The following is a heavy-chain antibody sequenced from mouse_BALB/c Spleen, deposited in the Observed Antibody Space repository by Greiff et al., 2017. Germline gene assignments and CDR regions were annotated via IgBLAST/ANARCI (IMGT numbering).Heavy chain of an antibody. D-gene: IGHD1-1*01. CDR1: GYSITSDYA. CDR3: ARGGLRYAMDY. V-gene: IGHV3-2*02. Sequence: VQLKESGPGLVKPSQSLSLTCTVTGYSITSDYAWNWIRQFPGNKLEWMGYISYSGSTSYNPSLKSRISITRDTSKNQFFLQLNSVTTEDTATYYCARGGLRYAMDYWGQGTSVTVSS. J-gene: IGHJ4*01. CDR2: ISYSGST.